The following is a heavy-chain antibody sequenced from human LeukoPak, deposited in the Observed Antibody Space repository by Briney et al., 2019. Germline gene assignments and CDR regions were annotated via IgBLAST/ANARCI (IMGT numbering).Heavy chain of an antibody. CDR2: IRSKANSYST. J-gene: IGHJ4*02. CDR3: TSSRVGAINFDY. Sequence: GGSLRLSXAASGFTFSGSAMHWVRQASGKGLEWVGRIRSKANSYSTAYAASVKGRFTISRDDSKNTAYLQMNSLKTEDTAVYYCTSSRVGAINFDYWGQGTLVTVSS. D-gene: IGHD1-26*01. CDR1: GFTFSGSA. V-gene: IGHV3-73*01.